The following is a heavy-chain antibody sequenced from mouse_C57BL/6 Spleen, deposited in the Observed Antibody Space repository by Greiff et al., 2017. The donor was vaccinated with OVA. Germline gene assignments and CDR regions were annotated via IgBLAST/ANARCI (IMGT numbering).Heavy chain of an antibody. CDR1: GYTFTSYW. D-gene: IGHD1-1*01. J-gene: IGHJ3*01. Sequence: QVQLQQPGAELVMPGASVKLSCKASGYTFTSYWMHWVKQRPGQGLEWIGEIDPSDSYTNYNQKFKGKSTLTVDKSSSTAYMQLSSLTSEDSAVYYCARWGYYGSSYWFAYWGQGTLVTVSA. CDR3: ARWGYYGSSYWFAY. V-gene: IGHV1-69*01. CDR2: IDPSDSYT.